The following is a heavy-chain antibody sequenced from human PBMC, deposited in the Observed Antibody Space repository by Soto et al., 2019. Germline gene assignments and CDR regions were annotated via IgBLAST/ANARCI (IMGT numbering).Heavy chain of an antibody. CDR2: INSDGSST. V-gene: IGHV3-74*01. CDR1: GFTFSTYW. Sequence: GSLRLSCAASGFTFSTYWMHWVRQAPGKGLVWVSRINSDGSSTNYADSVKGRFTISRDNAKNTLYLQMNSLRAEDTAVYYCARALPLYGTIDYWGQGTLVTVSS. CDR3: ARALPLYGTIDY. D-gene: IGHD2-8*01. J-gene: IGHJ4*02.